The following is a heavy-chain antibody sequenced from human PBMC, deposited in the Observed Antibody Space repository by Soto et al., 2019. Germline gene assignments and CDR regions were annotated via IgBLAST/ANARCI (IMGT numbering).Heavy chain of an antibody. V-gene: IGHV3-23*01. CDR2: ISGSGGTT. J-gene: IGHJ6*02. D-gene: IGHD3-3*01. Sequence: GGSLRLSCVASGFTFENYAMSWVRQAPGKGLEWVSAISGSGGTTYYSDSVKGRFTISRDNSKNTVYLQMNDLRVEDAAEYFCAKDSWAIFGVPAGEYYGMDVWGQGTTVTVSS. CDR3: AKDSWAIFGVPAGEYYGMDV. CDR1: GFTFENYA.